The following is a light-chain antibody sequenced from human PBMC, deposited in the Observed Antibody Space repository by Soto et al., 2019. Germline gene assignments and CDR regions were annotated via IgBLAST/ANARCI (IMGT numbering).Light chain of an antibody. Sequence: QSALTQPASVSGSPGQSITISCTGTNSDVGSHNFVSWYQQYPGKAPKLLIYEASKRPSGLSNRFSASKSVNTASLTISGLPAEDEADYYCCSLTNAATWVFGVGTKLTVL. V-gene: IGLV2-23*01. CDR3: CSLTNAATWV. CDR2: EAS. J-gene: IGLJ3*02. CDR1: NSDVGSHNF.